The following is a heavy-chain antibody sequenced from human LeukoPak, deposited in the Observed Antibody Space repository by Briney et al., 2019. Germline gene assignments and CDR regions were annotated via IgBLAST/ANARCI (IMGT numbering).Heavy chain of an antibody. V-gene: IGHV1-69*01. CDR2: IIPIFGTA. CDR3: ARSRDGYYDSSGYHDAFDI. Sequence: SVKVSCKASGGTFSSYAISWVRQAPGQGLEWMGGIIPIFGTANYAQKFQGRVTITADESTSTAYMELSSLRSEDTAVYHCARSRDGYYDSSGYHDAFDIWGQGTMVTVSS. CDR1: GGTFSSYA. D-gene: IGHD3-22*01. J-gene: IGHJ3*02.